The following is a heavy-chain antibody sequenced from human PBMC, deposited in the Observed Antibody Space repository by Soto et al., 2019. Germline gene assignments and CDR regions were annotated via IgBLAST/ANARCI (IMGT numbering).Heavy chain of an antibody. D-gene: IGHD2-2*01. CDR1: GGTFSSYA. Sequence: SVKVSCKASGGTFSSYAISWVRQAPGQGLEWMGGIIPIFGTANYAQKFQGRVTITADESTSTAYMELSSLRSEDTAVYYCAREDTVVVPAARGDYYYYYGMDVWGQGTTVTVSS. CDR2: IIPIFGTA. CDR3: AREDTVVVPAARGDYYYYYGMDV. V-gene: IGHV1-69*13. J-gene: IGHJ6*02.